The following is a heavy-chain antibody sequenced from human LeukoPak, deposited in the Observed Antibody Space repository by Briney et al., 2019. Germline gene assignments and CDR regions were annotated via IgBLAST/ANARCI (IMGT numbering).Heavy chain of an antibody. V-gene: IGHV3-48*01. CDR3: ATLPHCSGGSCPGDWFDP. D-gene: IGHD2-15*01. J-gene: IGHJ5*02. CDR2: ISSSGGSI. CDR1: GFTFSSYG. Sequence: QPGGSLRLSCAASGFTFSSYGMNWVRQAPGKGLEWVSYISSSGGSILYADSVKGRFTVSRDNAKNSLYLEMNSLRAEDTAVYYCATLPHCSGGSCPGDWFDPWGQGTLVTVSS.